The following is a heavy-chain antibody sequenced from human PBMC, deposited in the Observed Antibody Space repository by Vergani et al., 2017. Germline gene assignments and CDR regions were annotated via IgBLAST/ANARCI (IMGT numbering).Heavy chain of an antibody. Sequence: QVQLVQSGAEVKKPGASVKVSCKASGYTFTSYGISWVRQAPGQGLEWMGWISAYNGNTNYAQKLQGRVTMTTDTSTSTAYMELRRLRSDDTAVYYCAREQGCSGRYYYYYYGMDVWGQGTTVTVSS. V-gene: IGHV1-18*04. J-gene: IGHJ6*02. CDR1: GYTFTSYG. CDR3: AREQGCSGRYYYYYYGMDV. D-gene: IGHD1-26*01. CDR2: ISAYNGNT.